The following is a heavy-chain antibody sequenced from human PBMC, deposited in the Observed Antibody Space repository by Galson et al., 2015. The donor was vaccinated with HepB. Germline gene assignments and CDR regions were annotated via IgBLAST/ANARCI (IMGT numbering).Heavy chain of an antibody. CDR3: TRSGRFGVSAADHGLF. D-gene: IGHD6-13*01. J-gene: IGHJ4*02. Sequence: VSCKASGYTFTMYAMHWVRQAPGQRPEWMGWINVGNGDTKYSRKFQGRVTITRDTSANTVYVELANLKFEDTAVYYCTRSGRFGVSAADHGLFWGQGTLVTVSS. CDR2: INVGNGDT. CDR1: GYTFTMYA. V-gene: IGHV1-3*01.